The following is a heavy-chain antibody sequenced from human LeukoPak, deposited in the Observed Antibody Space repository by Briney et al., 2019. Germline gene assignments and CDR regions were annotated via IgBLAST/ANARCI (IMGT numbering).Heavy chain of an antibody. V-gene: IGHV1-18*01. CDR1: GYTFTSYG. Sequence: ASVKVSCKASGYTFTSYGISWVRQAPGQGLEWMGWISAYNGNTNYAQKLQGRVAMTTDTSTSTAYMELRSLRSADTAVYYCARAIPELGYCSSTSCKTPMPYYYYGMDVWGQGTTVTVSS. CDR2: ISAYNGNT. CDR3: ARAIPELGYCSSTSCKTPMPYYYYGMDV. J-gene: IGHJ6*02. D-gene: IGHD2-2*01.